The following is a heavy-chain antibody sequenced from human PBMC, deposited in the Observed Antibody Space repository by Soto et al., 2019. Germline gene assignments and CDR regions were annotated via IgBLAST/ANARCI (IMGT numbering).Heavy chain of an antibody. J-gene: IGHJ3*01. CDR3: ARHLSVAGLDAFES. CDR1: GFTFSNYA. Sequence: PGGSLRLSCAVSGFTFSNYAMTWVRQAPGKGLEWVSTISGSGDTTYYADSVKGRFTISRDTSKNTLYLQMNSLRAGDTAIYYCARHLSVAGLDAFESWGQGTMVTVSS. CDR2: ISGSGDTT. V-gene: IGHV3-23*01. D-gene: IGHD6-19*01.